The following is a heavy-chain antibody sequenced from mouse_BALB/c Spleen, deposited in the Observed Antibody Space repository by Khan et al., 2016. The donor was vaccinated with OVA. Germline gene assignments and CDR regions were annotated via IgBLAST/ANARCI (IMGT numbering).Heavy chain of an antibody. D-gene: IGHD2-1*01. V-gene: IGHV1S81*02. CDR3: GRAGYGNPFAY. Sequence: VQLQESGAELVKPGASVKISCKASGYTFTSFYMYWVKQRPGQGLEWIGGINPSNGDTHFYEKFKSKATLTVDKSSTTAYMQFSSLTSEDSAVYYCGRAGYGNPFAYWGQGTLVTVSA. J-gene: IGHJ3*01. CDR2: INPSNGDT. CDR1: GYTFTSFY.